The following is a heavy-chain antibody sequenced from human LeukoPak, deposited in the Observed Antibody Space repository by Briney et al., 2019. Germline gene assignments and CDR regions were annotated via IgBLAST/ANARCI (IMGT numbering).Heavy chain of an antibody. CDR2: IYSGGST. J-gene: IGHJ4*02. CDR3: ARLHSLIRAQPDDC. V-gene: IGHV3-53*01. D-gene: IGHD3-22*01. CDR1: GFTFSSNY. Sequence: PGGSLLLSCASSGFTFSSNYMSWVRPAPGKGLEWVSIIYSGGSTYYADSVKGRFTISRDNSKNTLYLQLNSLRAEDTAVYYCARLHSLIRAQPDDCWGQGTLVTVSS.